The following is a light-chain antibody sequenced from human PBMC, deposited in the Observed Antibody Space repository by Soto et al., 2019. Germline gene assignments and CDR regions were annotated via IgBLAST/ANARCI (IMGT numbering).Light chain of an antibody. Sequence: EIVLTQSPGTLSLSPGERATLSCRASQSVSSNYLAWYQQKPGQAPRLLIYLASSRAPGIPDRFSGSGSGTDFPLTISILEPEDFAVYYCQRYASSRTFGQGTKADIK. CDR3: QRYASSRT. V-gene: IGKV3-20*01. CDR2: LAS. J-gene: IGKJ1*01. CDR1: QSVSSNY.